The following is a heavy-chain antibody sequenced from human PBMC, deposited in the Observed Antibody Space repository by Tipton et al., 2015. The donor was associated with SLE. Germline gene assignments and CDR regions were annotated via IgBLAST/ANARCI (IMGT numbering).Heavy chain of an antibody. CDR2: MYTGGSIT. J-gene: IGHJ6*04. V-gene: IGHV3-23*03. Sequence: SLRLSCAASEFTFSTYAVSWVRQAPGKGLEWVSVMYTGGSITYYADSVKGRFTISRDNSKNTLYLQMNSLRAEDTAVYYCARVYRDFVVVIATDYYHMDVWGKGTAVTVSS. D-gene: IGHD2-21*01. CDR3: ARVYRDFVVVIATDYYHMDV. CDR1: EFTFSTYA.